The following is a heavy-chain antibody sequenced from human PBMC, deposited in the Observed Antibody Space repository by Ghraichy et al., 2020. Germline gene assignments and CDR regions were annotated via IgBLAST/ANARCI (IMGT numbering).Heavy chain of an antibody. CDR3: AKDLDFRSGYYTSHGMDV. J-gene: IGHJ6*02. CDR1: GFTFSSFG. CDR2: ISYDGINK. V-gene: IGHV3-30*18. D-gene: IGHD3-3*01. Sequence: GGSLRLSCAASGFTFSSFGMHWVRQAPGKGLEWVAVISYDGINKYYADSVKGRFTISRDNSKNTLYLQMISLRTEDTAVFYCAKDLDFRSGYYTSHGMDVWGQGTTVTVSS.